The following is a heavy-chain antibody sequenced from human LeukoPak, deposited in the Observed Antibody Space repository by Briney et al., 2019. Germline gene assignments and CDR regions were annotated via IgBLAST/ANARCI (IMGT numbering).Heavy chain of an antibody. V-gene: IGHV3-23*01. CDR2: ISSSGGST. J-gene: IGHJ4*02. Sequence: PGGSLRLSCAASGFTFSSYAMSWVRQAPGKGLEWVSAISSSGGSTYYADSVKGRFTISRDNSKNTLYLQMNSLRAEDTAVYYCAKVATDYYDSSGYFGAHKYYFDYWGQGTLVTVSS. CDR3: AKVATDYYDSSGYFGAHKYYFDY. D-gene: IGHD3-22*01. CDR1: GFTFSSYA.